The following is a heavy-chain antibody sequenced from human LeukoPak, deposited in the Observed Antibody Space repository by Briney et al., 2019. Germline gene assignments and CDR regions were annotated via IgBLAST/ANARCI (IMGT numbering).Heavy chain of an antibody. CDR2: IYYNGDT. Sequence: SETLSLTCTVSGGSLSSSTYFWGWIRQPPGKGLEWIGNIYYNGDTYYIPSLKSRVTISIDASKNQFSLKLSSVTAADTALYYCASAFLGGLFDYWGQGTLVTVSS. D-gene: IGHD2/OR15-2a*01. V-gene: IGHV4-39*01. CDR1: GGSLSSSTYF. CDR3: ASAFLGGLFDY. J-gene: IGHJ4*02.